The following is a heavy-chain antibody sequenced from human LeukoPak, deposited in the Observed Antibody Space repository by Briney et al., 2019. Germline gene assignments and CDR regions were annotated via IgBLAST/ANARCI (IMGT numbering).Heavy chain of an antibody. V-gene: IGHV3-48*04. D-gene: IGHD3-22*01. CDR2: ISSSSSTI. J-gene: IGHJ4*02. CDR1: GFTFSSYS. Sequence: PGGSLRLSCAASGFTFSSYSMNRVRQAPGKGLEWLSYISSSSSTIYYADSVKGRFTISRDNAKNSLYLQMNSLRAEDTAVYYCARDLFPRYYYDSSGYYYPPDYWGQGTLVTVSS. CDR3: ARDLFPRYYYDSSGYYYPPDY.